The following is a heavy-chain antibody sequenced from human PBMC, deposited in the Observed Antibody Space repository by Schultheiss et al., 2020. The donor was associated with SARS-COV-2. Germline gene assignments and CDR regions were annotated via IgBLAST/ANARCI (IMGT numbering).Heavy chain of an antibody. V-gene: IGHV3-30*07. CDR3: ARDRYGGHIPRYYYGMDV. J-gene: IGHJ6*02. CDR1: GFTFSSYA. Sequence: GGSLRLSCAASGFTFSSYAMHWVRQAPGKGLEWVAVISYDGSNKYYADSVKGRFTISRDNSKNTLYLQMNSLRAEDTAVYYCARDRYGGHIPRYYYGMDVWGQGTTVTVSS. CDR2: ISYDGSNK. D-gene: IGHD4-23*01.